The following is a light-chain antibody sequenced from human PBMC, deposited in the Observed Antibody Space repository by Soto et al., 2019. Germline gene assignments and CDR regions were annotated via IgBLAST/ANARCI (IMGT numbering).Light chain of an antibody. CDR3: QQDNSYSPLT. J-gene: IGKJ4*01. CDR2: DTF. V-gene: IGKV1-5*01. CDR1: QSISSW. Sequence: QMTQSPSRLSASEGERVSMACRASQSISSWLAWYQQKPGKAPKLLMFDTFSLESGVPSRFSGSRSGTEFTLTIISLHPDDYATYYCQQDNSYSPLTFGGGTKVDIK.